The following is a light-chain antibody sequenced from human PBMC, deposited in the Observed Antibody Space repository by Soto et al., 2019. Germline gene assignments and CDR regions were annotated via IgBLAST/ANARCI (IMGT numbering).Light chain of an antibody. CDR2: GAS. J-gene: IGKJ1*01. CDR1: QSVSSSY. V-gene: IGKV3-20*01. Sequence: EIVLTQSPGTLSLSPGERATLSCRASQSVSSSYLAWYQQKPGQAPRLLIYGASYRATGIPDRFSGSGSGTDFTLTISRLEPEDFAVYYWQQYGSSRTFGQGTKVEVK. CDR3: QQYGSSRT.